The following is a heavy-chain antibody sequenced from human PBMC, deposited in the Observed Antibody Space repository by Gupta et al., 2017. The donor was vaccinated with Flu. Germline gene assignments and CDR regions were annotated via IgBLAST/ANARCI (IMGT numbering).Heavy chain of an antibody. CDR2: IRSKENNYAT. CDR1: GFTFSYFA. J-gene: IGHJ4*02. D-gene: IGHD1-26*01. CDR3: TSLGHTGSYYQHGY. Sequence: EVQLVESGGGLVQSGGSLKLSCEASGFTFSYFAIHWVRQASGKGLGWVGRIRSKENNYATTYAEPAKGRFTISRDDSKNTAYLQMDSLKTEDTAVYYCTSLGHTGSYYQHGYWGQGTLVTVSP. V-gene: IGHV3-73*02.